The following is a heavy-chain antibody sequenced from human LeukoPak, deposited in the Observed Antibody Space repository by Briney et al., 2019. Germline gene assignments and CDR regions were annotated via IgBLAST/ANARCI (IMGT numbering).Heavy chain of an antibody. J-gene: IGHJ4*02. V-gene: IGHV4-59*01. CDR3: ARDTVYLGFDY. Sequence: SETLSLTCTVSGGSISSYYWSWIRQPPGKGLEWIGYIYYSGSTNYNPSLKSRVTISVDTSKNQFSLKLSSVTAADTAVCYCARDTVYLGFDYWGQGTLVTVSS. CDR2: IYYSGST. CDR1: GGSISSYY. D-gene: IGHD3-16*01.